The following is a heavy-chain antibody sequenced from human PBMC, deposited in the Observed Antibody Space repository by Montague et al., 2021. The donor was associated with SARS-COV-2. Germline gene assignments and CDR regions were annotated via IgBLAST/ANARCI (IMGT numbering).Heavy chain of an antibody. CDR1: GGPVNSGSDY. J-gene: IGHJ4*02. Sequence: SETLSLTCSVSGGPVNSGSDYWTWIRQPPGEGLEWIGYIYYSGSTNYNPSLESRVTISVDTSKNQFSLKLSSVTAADTAVYYCARAPVAHITIFGVVTPFDYWGQGTLVTVSS. V-gene: IGHV4-61*01. D-gene: IGHD3-3*01. CDR2: IYYSGST. CDR3: ARAPVAHITIFGVVTPFDY.